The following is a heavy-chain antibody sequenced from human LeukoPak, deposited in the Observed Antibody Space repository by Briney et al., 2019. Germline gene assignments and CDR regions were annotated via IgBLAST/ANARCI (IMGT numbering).Heavy chain of an antibody. Sequence: GGSLRLSCAASGFTFSDYYMTWVRQAPGKGLEWVSYISSSGGTIYYADSVKGRFTISRDNTKNSLYLQMNSLRADDTAVYYCAREGIQVWSTNYFDYWGQGTLVTVSS. CDR1: GFTFSDYY. CDR2: ISSSGGTI. V-gene: IGHV3-11*04. J-gene: IGHJ4*02. CDR3: AREGIQVWSTNYFDY. D-gene: IGHD5-18*01.